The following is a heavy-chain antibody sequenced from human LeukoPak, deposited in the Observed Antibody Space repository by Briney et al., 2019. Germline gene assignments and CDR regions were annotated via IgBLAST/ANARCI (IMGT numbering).Heavy chain of an antibody. J-gene: IGHJ1*01. CDR1: GFTFSSYS. Sequence: RSGGSLRLSCAASGFTFSSYSMNWVRQAPGKGLEWVSYISSSSSTIYYADSVKGRFTISRDNSKNTLYLQMNSLRVEDTAVYYCARGPYFYDSGGYFQYFHYWGQGTLVTVSS. CDR3: ARGPYFYDSGGYFQYFHY. D-gene: IGHD3-22*01. V-gene: IGHV3-48*01. CDR2: ISSSSSTI.